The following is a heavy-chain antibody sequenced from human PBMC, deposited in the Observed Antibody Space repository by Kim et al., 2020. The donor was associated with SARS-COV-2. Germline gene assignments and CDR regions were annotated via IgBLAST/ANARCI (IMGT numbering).Heavy chain of an antibody. CDR3: ARDFFQGVSIGVSFDY. CDR2: INAGKGNT. D-gene: IGHD2-21*01. CDR1: GYIFTNYA. J-gene: IGHJ4*02. V-gene: IGHV1-3*01. Sequence: ASVKVSCKASGYIFTNYAMHWVRQAPGQRLEWMGWINAGKGNTKYSQKFQGRVTIIRDTSASTAYMELSSLRSEDTAVYYCARDFFQGVSIGVSFDYWGQGTPVTVSS.